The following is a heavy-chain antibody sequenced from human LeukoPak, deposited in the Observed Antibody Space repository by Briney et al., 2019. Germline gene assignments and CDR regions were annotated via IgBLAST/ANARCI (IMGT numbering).Heavy chain of an antibody. CDR3: AKAPVLLWFGEGSYFDY. CDR1: GFIFSSYA. Sequence: PGGSLRLSCAASGFIFSSYAVHWVRQAPGKGLQWMAVISSDGNRKHYADSVKGRFTISRDNSKNTLYLQMNSLRAEDTAVYYCAKAPVLLWFGEGSYFDYWGQGTLVTVSS. V-gene: IGHV3-30-3*01. J-gene: IGHJ4*02. D-gene: IGHD3-10*01. CDR2: ISSDGNRK.